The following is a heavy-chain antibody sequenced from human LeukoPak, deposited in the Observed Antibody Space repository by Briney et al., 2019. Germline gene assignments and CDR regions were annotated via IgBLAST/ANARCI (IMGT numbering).Heavy chain of an antibody. V-gene: IGHV4-34*01. CDR1: GGSFSGYY. CDR3: AREEDCSGGICYLGNAFDI. J-gene: IGHJ3*02. Sequence: SETLSLTCAVYGGSFSGYYWSWIRQPPGKGLEWIGEVNHSGSTNYNASLKSRVTISVDTSKNQFSLKLSSVTAADTAVYYCAREEDCSGGICYLGNAFDIWGQGTMVTVSS. D-gene: IGHD2-15*01. CDR2: VNHSGST.